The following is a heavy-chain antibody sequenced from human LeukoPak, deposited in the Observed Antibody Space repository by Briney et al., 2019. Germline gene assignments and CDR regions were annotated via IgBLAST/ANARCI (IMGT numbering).Heavy chain of an antibody. V-gene: IGHV4-39*07. D-gene: IGHD2-2*01. J-gene: IGHJ3*02. CDR1: GGSISITSYY. CDR2: MYSSGST. CDR3: ARGPPDCSSTSCYAFDAFDI. Sequence: PSETLSLTCTVSGGSISITSYYWGWIRQPPGKGLEWIGSMYSSGSTYYNPSLKSRVTISVDTSKNQFSLKLSSVTAADTAVYYCARGPPDCSSTSCYAFDAFDIWGQGTMVTVSS.